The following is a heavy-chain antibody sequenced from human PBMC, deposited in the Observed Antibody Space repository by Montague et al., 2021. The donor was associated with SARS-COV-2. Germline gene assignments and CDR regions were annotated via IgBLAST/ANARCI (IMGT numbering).Heavy chain of an antibody. CDR3: ARDSDGSSPEDWLGFDP. D-gene: IGHD3/OR15-3a*01. CDR2: IYYSGST. CDR1: GGSISSYY. V-gene: IGHV4-59*01. Sequence: SETLSLTCTVSGGSISSYYWSWIRQPPGKGLEWIGYIYYSGSTNYNPSLKSRVTISVDTSKNQFSLKLGSVTAADTAVYYCARDSDGSSPEDWLGFDPWGQGTLVTVSS. J-gene: IGHJ5*02.